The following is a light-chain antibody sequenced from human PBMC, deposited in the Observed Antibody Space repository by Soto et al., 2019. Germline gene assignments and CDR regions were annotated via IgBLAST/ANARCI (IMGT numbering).Light chain of an antibody. CDR1: SSDVGGNNY. J-gene: IGLJ2*01. Sequence: QSALTQPPSASGSPGQSVTISCTGTSSDVGGNNYVSWYQQHPGKAPKLMIFEVTKRPSGVPDRFSGSKSGNTASMTVSGLQAEDEAHYYCTSYAGSYNDVVFGGGTKLTVL. CDR3: TSYAGSYNDVV. CDR2: EVT. V-gene: IGLV2-8*01.